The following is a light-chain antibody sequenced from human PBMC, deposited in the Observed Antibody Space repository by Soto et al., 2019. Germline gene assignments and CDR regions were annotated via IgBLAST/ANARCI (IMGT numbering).Light chain of an antibody. V-gene: IGLV2-14*03. CDR3: TSYSSDTTWV. Sequence: QSALTQPASVSGSPGQSITISCTGTSGDVGAYDYVSWYQHHPGKAPKRMIYDVSNRPSGVSERFSGSKSGNTASLTISGLQAEDEADYYCTSYSSDTTWVFGGGTKLTAL. J-gene: IGLJ3*02. CDR1: SGDVGAYDY. CDR2: DVS.